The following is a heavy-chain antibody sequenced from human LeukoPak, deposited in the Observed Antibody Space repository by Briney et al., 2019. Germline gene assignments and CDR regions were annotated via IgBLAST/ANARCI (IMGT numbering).Heavy chain of an antibody. Sequence: PSETLSLTCTVSGGAISTGNYYWSWIRQHPVKGLEWIGYIYHSGSTDYNPSLKSRVTVSLDTSNNQFSLNLNPVTAADSAVYYCARGPPGAAIEIWGQGTVVTVSS. J-gene: IGHJ3*02. V-gene: IGHV4-31*03. D-gene: IGHD3-10*01. CDR1: GGAISTGNYY. CDR3: ARGPPGAAIEI. CDR2: IYHSGST.